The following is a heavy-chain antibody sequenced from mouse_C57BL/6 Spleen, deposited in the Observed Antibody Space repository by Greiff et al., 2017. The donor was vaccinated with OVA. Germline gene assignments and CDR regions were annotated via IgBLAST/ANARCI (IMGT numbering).Heavy chain of an antibody. Sequence: QVQLQQPGTELVKPGASVKLSCKASGYTFTSYWMHWVKQRPGQGLEWIGNINPSNGGTNYNEKFKSKATLTVDKSSSTAYMQLSSLTSEDSAVYYCAVNDYGSSPWYFDVWGTGTTVTVSS. D-gene: IGHD1-1*01. V-gene: IGHV1-53*01. CDR2: INPSNGGT. J-gene: IGHJ1*03. CDR3: AVNDYGSSPWYFDV. CDR1: GYTFTSYW.